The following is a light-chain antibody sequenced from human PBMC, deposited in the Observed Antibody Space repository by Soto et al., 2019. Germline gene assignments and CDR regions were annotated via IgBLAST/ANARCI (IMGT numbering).Light chain of an antibody. V-gene: IGLV2-18*02. CDR3: SSYTSASRYV. Sequence: QSVLTQPPSVSGSPGQSVTISCTGTSSDVRKYDRVSWYQQPPGIAPRLIMYEVTNRPSGVPSRFSGSKSGNTASLTISGLQAEDEADYFCSSYTSASRYVFGAGTKVTVL. CDR1: SSDVRKYDR. J-gene: IGLJ1*01. CDR2: EVT.